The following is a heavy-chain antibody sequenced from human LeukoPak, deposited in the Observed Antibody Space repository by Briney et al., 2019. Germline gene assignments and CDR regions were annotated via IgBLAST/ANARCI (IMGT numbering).Heavy chain of an antibody. D-gene: IGHD5/OR15-5a*01. Sequence: GGSLRLSCAASGFTFSTFAMSWVRQAPGKGLEWVSTVSNSGGSTFLADSVKGRFTISRDNSKNTLYLQMNSLRAEDTALYFCAKVDLSAVYDWGQGTLVTVSS. V-gene: IGHV3-23*01. CDR2: VSNSGGST. J-gene: IGHJ4*02. CDR3: AKVDLSAVYD. CDR1: GFTFSTFA.